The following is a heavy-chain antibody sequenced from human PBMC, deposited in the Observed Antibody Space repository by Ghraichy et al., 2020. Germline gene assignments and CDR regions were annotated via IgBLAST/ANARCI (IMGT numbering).Heavy chain of an antibody. Sequence: GESLNISCKGSGSSFTSYCIGWVRQMPGKGLEWMGIIYPGDSDSRYSPSFQGQVTISADKSISTAYLQWSSLKASDTAMYYCARERGSTGAFDIWGQGTMVTVSS. CDR3: ARERGSTGAFDI. CDR1: GSSFTSYC. V-gene: IGHV5-51*01. CDR2: IYPGDSDS. J-gene: IGHJ3*02. D-gene: IGHD2-8*02.